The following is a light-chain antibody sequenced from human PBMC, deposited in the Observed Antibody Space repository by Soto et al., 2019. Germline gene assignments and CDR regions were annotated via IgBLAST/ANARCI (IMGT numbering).Light chain of an antibody. V-gene: IGKV3-11*01. CDR1: QSFSSY. CDR3: EQRSNGPIT. Sequence: TVWTQSAGTQSLSPGGSATLSSRACQSFSSYLAWYQQKPGQAPRLLIYDASNRATGIPARFSGSGSGTDFHITISGLEPEDLPVYYCEQRSNGPITSGQGTRLEIK. J-gene: IGKJ5*01. CDR2: DAS.